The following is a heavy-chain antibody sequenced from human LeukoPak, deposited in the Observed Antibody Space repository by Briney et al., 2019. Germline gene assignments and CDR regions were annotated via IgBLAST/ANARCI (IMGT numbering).Heavy chain of an antibody. J-gene: IGHJ6*02. CDR2: INHSGST. CDR1: GGSFSGYY. V-gene: IGHV4-34*01. CDR3: ARQVEGVVPASALYYYGMDV. D-gene: IGHD2-2*01. Sequence: PSETLSLTCAVYGGSFSGYYWSWIRQPPGKGLEWIGEINHSGSTNYNPSLKSRVTISVDTSKNQFSLKLSSVTAADTAVYYCARQVEGVVPASALYYYGMDVWGQGTTVTVSS.